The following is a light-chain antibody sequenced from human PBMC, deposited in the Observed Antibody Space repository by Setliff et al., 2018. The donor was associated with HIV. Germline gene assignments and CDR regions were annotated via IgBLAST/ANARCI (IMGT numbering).Light chain of an antibody. J-gene: IGLJ3*02. CDR2: YTN. V-gene: IGLV7-43*01. CDR3: LLYYRGAVV. Sequence: AVVTQEPSLTVSPGGTVTLTCASSTGAVTSDYYANWFQQKPGQAPRSLIYYTNNKHSWTPARFSGYLLWGKAALTLSGVQPEDEADYYCLLYYRGAVVFGGGTKVTVL. CDR1: TGAVTSDYY.